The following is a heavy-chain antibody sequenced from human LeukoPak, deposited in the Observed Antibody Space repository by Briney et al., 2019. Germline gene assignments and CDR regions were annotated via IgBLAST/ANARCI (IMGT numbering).Heavy chain of an antibody. D-gene: IGHD5-12*01. V-gene: IGHV3-11*04. J-gene: IGHJ6*03. CDR3: ARARRATDPYYYYMDV. CDR2: ISNSGDKI. Sequence: GGSLRLSCAASGFTFSDYFMTWIRQAPGKGLEWLSYISNSGDKIFYADSVKGRFTISRDNAKNSLYLQMNSLRAEDTAVYYCARARRATDPYYYYMDVWGKGTTVTVSS. CDR1: GFTFSDYF.